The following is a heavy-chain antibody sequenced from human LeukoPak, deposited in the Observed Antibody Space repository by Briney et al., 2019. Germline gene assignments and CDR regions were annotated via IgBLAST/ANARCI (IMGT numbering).Heavy chain of an antibody. D-gene: IGHD6-13*01. Sequence: GGSLRLSCAASGFTFSNYEMNWVRQAPGKGLEWISHISNFGDIIHYADSVEGRFTISRDNAKNSLYLQMDSLRAEDTAVYYCAKDHSSSWYGGFDYWGQGTLVTVSS. V-gene: IGHV3-48*03. CDR1: GFTFSNYE. J-gene: IGHJ4*02. CDR3: AKDHSSSWYGGFDY. CDR2: ISNFGDII.